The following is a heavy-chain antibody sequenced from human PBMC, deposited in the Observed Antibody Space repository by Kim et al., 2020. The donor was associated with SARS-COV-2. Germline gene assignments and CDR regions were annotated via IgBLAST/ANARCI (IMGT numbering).Heavy chain of an antibody. V-gene: IGHV3-15*01. CDR3: TTLTHYYYYGMDV. Sequence: GGSLRLSCAASGFTFSNAWMSWVRQAPGKGLEWVGRIKSKTDGGTTDYAAPVKGRFTISRDDSKNTLYLQMNSLKTEDTAVYYCTTLTHYYYYGMDVCGQGTTVTVSS. CDR1: GFTFSNAW. D-gene: IGHD3-9*01. J-gene: IGHJ6*02. CDR2: IKSKTDGGTT.